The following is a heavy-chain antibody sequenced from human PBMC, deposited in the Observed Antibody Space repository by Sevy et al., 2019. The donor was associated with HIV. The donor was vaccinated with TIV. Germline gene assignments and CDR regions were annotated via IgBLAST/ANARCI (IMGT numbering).Heavy chain of an antibody. CDR1: GFTFSSYA. J-gene: IGHJ4*02. Sequence: GGSLRLSCAASGFTFSSYAMHWVRQAPGKGLEWVAVISYDGSNKYYADSVKGRFTISRDNSKNTLYLQMNSLRAEDTALYYCARDKNDYSNYGDFDYWGQGTLVTVSS. D-gene: IGHD4-4*01. V-gene: IGHV3-30*04. CDR2: ISYDGSNK. CDR3: ARDKNDYSNYGDFDY.